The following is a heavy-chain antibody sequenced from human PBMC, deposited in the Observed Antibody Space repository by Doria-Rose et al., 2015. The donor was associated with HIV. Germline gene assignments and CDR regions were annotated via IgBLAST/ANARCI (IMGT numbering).Heavy chain of an antibody. V-gene: IGHV3-9*01. J-gene: IGHJ6*03. CDR1: GFSFESYA. CDR2: ICWDSGAT. CDR3: AKAPIIGPKYYFYMDV. D-gene: IGHD3-3*01. Sequence: EVQLVESGGGLVQPGRSLRLSCVGSGFSFESYAMHWVRLAPGKGLEWVAGICWDSGATGNADSVEGRFTISRDNAKKSVYLEMRSLRPEDTAFYYCAKAPIIGPKYYFYMDVWGKGTSVTVSS.